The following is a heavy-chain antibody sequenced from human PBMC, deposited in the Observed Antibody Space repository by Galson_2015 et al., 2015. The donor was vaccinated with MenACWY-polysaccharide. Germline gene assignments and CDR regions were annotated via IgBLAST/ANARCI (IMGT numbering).Heavy chain of an antibody. J-gene: IGHJ4*02. CDR1: GFTFSSYG. Sequence: SLRLSCAASGFTFSSYGMHWVRQVSGKGLEWVGRIKSKVDGGTTDYAAPVKGRFTISRDDSKNTVYLQMNSLKTEDTAVYYCNTGGLGFDYWGQGTLVTVSS. D-gene: IGHD7-27*01. CDR2: IKSKVDGGTT. V-gene: IGHV3-15*01. CDR3: NTGGLGFDY.